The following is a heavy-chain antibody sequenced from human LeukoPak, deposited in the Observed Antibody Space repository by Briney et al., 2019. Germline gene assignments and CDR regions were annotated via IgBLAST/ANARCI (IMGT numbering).Heavy chain of an antibody. Sequence: SETLSLTCTVSGGSISSYYWSWIRQPAGKGLEWIGRIYTSGSTNYNPSLKSRVTMSVDTSKNQFSLKLSSVTAADTAVYYCAGDGSIGLEFDYWGQGTLVTVSS. CDR2: IYTSGST. V-gene: IGHV4-4*07. CDR1: GGSISSYY. D-gene: IGHD1-1*01. CDR3: AGDGSIGLEFDY. J-gene: IGHJ4*02.